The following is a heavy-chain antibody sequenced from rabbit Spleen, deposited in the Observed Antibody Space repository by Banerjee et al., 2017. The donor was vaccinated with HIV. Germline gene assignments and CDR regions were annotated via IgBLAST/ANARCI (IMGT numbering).Heavy chain of an antibody. V-gene: IGHV1S40*01. CDR1: GFSFSGGYY. Sequence: QQLVESGGGLVRPGASLTLTCKASGFSFSGGYYRSWVRQAPGKGLEWIGCIGTGSGGTWYASWAKGRFTISRTSSTTVTLRMTSLTAADRAAYFCARDLVGVIGWNFYLWGPGTLVTVS. J-gene: IGHJ4*01. D-gene: IGHD1-1*01. CDR3: ARDLVGVIGWNFYL. CDR2: IGTGSGGT.